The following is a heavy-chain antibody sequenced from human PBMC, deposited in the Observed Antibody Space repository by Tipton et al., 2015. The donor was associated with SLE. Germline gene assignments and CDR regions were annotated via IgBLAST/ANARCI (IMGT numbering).Heavy chain of an antibody. Sequence: TLSLTCAVYGGSLSGYYWSWIRQPPGKGLEWIGSIYYSGSTYYNPSLKSRVTISVDTSKNQFSLKLSSVTAADTAVYYCARLGVVVTAIDYWGQGTLVTVSS. J-gene: IGHJ4*02. CDR1: GGSLSGYY. CDR3: ARLGVVVTAIDY. D-gene: IGHD2-21*02. CDR2: IYYSGST. V-gene: IGHV4-34*01.